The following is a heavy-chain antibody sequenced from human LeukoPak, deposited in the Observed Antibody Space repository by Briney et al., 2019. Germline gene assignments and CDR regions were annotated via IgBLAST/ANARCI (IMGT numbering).Heavy chain of an antibody. CDR3: ANPYYYDSSGYRFDY. Sequence: GGSLRLSCAASGFTFSSYAMSWVRQAPGKGLEWVSAISGSGGSTYYADSVKGRFTISRDNSKDTLYLQMNSLRAEDTAVYYCANPYYYDSSGYRFDYWGQGTLVTVSS. CDR1: GFTFSSYA. V-gene: IGHV3-23*01. D-gene: IGHD3-22*01. J-gene: IGHJ4*02. CDR2: ISGSGGST.